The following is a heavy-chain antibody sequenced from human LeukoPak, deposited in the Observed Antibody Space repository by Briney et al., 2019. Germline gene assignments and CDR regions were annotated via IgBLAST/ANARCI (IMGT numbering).Heavy chain of an antibody. J-gene: IGHJ6*03. Sequence: ASVKVSCKASGYTFTSYDINWVRQATGQGLEWMGWMNPNSGNTGYAQKFQGRVTMTRNTFISTAYMELSRLRSDDTAVYYCARDIVASLGEDYYYYYMDVWGKGTTVTISS. V-gene: IGHV1-8*01. CDR3: ARDIVASLGEDYYYYYMDV. D-gene: IGHD2-21*01. CDR2: MNPNSGNT. CDR1: GYTFTSYD.